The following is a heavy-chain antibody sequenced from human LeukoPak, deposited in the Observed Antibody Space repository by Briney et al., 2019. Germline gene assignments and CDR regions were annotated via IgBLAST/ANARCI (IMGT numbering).Heavy chain of an antibody. J-gene: IGHJ4*02. D-gene: IGHD5-24*01. CDR3: ACVRWQQFGETH. V-gene: IGHV3-7*01. Sequence: PGGSLRLSCAASGFTFSTYWMSWVRQAPGKGLEWVANIKQDGSEKYYVDSVKGRFTISRDNAKNTLYLQMNSLRAEDTAVYYCACVRWQQFGETHWGQGTLVTVSS. CDR2: IKQDGSEK. CDR1: GFTFSTYW.